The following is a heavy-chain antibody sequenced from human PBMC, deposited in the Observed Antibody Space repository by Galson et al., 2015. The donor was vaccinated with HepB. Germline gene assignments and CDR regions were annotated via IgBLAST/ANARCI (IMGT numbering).Heavy chain of an antibody. Sequence: SLRLSCAASGFTFSGSAMHWVRQASGKGLEWVGRIRSKANSYATAYAASVKGRFTISRDDSKNTAYLQMNSLKIEDTAVYYCTTHYKTKSGYTDYWGQGTLVTVSS. D-gene: IGHD5-12*01. CDR3: TTHYKTKSGYTDY. CDR1: GFTFSGSA. J-gene: IGHJ4*02. CDR2: IRSKANSYAT. V-gene: IGHV3-73*01.